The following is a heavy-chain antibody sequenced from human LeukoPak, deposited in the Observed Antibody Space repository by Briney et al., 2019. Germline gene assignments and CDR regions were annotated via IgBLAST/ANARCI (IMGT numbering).Heavy chain of an antibody. J-gene: IGHJ5*02. CDR1: GYTFTVYY. V-gene: IGHV1-2*06. CDR3: ARGGSGSYYGSWFDP. CDR2: INPNSGGT. D-gene: IGHD3-10*01. Sequence: GASVKVSCKASGYTFTVYYMHWVRHAPGQGLEWMGRINPNSGGTNYAQKFQGRVTMTRDTSTSTAYMELNRLRSDDTAVYYCARGGSGSYYGSWFDPWGQGTLVTVSS.